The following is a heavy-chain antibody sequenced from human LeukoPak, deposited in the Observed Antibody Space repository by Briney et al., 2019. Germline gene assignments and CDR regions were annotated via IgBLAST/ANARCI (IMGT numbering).Heavy chain of an antibody. V-gene: IGHV3-7*01. CDR1: GFTFSDSW. CDR3: ATYTHWVAGDV. CDR2: MNQDGSAK. D-gene: IGHD3-16*01. J-gene: IGHJ6*02. Sequence: GGSLRLSCAASGFTFSDSWMSWVRQAPGKGLEWVANMNQDGSAKGFVDSVKGRFTISRDNARNSLYLQMSSLRPEDTAVYYCATYTHWVAGDVWGQGTTVTVSS.